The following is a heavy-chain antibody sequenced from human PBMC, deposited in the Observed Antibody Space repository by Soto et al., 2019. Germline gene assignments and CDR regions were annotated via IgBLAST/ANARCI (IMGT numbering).Heavy chain of an antibody. CDR2: IIPIFGTA. V-gene: IGHV1-69*01. CDR1: GGTFSSYA. Sequence: QVQLVQSGAAVKKPGSSVKVSCKASGGTFSSYAISWVRQAPGQGLEWMGGIIPIFGTANYEQRFQGRVTITADEFTSTAYMELSSLRSEDTAVYYCARMGRLGDIVATMKYWGQGTLVTVSS. CDR3: ARMGRLGDIVATMKY. J-gene: IGHJ4*02. D-gene: IGHD5-12*01.